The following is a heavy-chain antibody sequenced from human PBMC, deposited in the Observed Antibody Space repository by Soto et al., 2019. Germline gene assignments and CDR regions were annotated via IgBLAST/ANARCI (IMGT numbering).Heavy chain of an antibody. CDR2: IWYDGSNK. Sequence: PGGSLRLSCAASGFTFSSYGMHWVRQAPGKGLEWVAVIWYDGSNKYYADSVKGRFTISRDNSKNTLYLQMNSLRAEDTAVYYCARGMTDTAMVSTLFDYWGQGTLVTVSS. V-gene: IGHV3-33*01. D-gene: IGHD5-18*01. CDR3: ARGMTDTAMVSTLFDY. J-gene: IGHJ4*02. CDR1: GFTFSSYG.